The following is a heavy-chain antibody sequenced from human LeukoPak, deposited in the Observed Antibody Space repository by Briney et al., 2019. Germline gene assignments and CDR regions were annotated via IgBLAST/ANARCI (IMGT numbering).Heavy chain of an antibody. CDR3: AKAGYSSSWSHAPTYYYYYMDV. J-gene: IGHJ6*03. CDR1: GFTFSFHG. D-gene: IGHD6-13*01. Sequence: GGTLRLSCAASGFTFSFHGMTWVRQAPGKGLEWVSTISGSGGGTYYADSVKGRFTISRDNSKNTLYLQMNSLRAEDTAEYYCAKAGYSSSWSHAPTYYYYYMDVWGKGTTVTISS. V-gene: IGHV3-23*01. CDR2: ISGSGGGT.